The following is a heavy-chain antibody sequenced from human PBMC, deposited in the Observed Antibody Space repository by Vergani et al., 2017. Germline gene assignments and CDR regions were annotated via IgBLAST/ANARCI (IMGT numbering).Heavy chain of an antibody. J-gene: IGHJ4*02. V-gene: IGHV1-18*01. D-gene: IGHD5-18*01. CDR2: ISAYTGNT. Sequence: QVQLVQSGAEVKKPGASVKVSCKASGYTFTSYGISWVRQAPGQGLEWMGWISAYTGNTNYAQKLQGRVTMTTDTSTSTAYMELRSLRSDDTAVYYCARDLRQPSGLGYSYGYVDYWGQGTLVTVSS. CDR3: ARDLRQPSGLGYSYGYVDY. CDR1: GYTFTSYG.